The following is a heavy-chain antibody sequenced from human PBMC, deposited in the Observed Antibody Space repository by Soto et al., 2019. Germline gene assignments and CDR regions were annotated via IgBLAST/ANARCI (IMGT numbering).Heavy chain of an antibody. CDR3: ARTDYGDYTGFRSLDY. Sequence: SETLSLTCTVSGGSISSGGYYWSWIRQHPGKGLEWIGYIYYSGSTYYNPSLKSQVTISVDTSKKQFSLKLSSVTAADTAVYYCARTDYGDYTGFRSLDYWGQGTLVTVSS. CDR1: GGSISSGGYY. J-gene: IGHJ4*02. V-gene: IGHV4-31*01. D-gene: IGHD4-17*01. CDR2: IYYSGST.